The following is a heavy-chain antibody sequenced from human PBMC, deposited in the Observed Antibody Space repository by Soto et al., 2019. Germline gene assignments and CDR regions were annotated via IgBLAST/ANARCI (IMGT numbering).Heavy chain of an antibody. J-gene: IGHJ6*02. D-gene: IGHD2-2*01. CDR3: ARGGYCSSTSCLYYYYYYGMDV. V-gene: IGHV4-34*01. CDR1: GGSFSGYY. Sequence: SETLSLTCAVYGGSFSGYYWSWIRQPPGKGLEWIGEINHSGSTNYNPSLKSRVTISVDTSKNQFSLKLSSVTAADTAVYYCARGGYCSSTSCLYYYYYYGMDVWGQGTTVTVSS. CDR2: INHSGST.